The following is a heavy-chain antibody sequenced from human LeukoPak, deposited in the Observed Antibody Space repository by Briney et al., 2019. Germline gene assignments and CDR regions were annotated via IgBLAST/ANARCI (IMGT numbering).Heavy chain of an antibody. D-gene: IGHD6-13*01. CDR1: GFIFSGYW. CDR2: IKQDGSEK. Sequence: GGSLRLSCAVSGFIFSGYWMTWVRQAPGKGLEWVANIKQDGSEKNYVDSVKGRFTISRDNAENSLFLQMNSLRVEDTAVYYCAREWQGGIAAAGTRIEGDYWGQGTLVAVSS. V-gene: IGHV3-7*01. CDR3: AREWQGGIAAAGTRIEGDY. J-gene: IGHJ4*02.